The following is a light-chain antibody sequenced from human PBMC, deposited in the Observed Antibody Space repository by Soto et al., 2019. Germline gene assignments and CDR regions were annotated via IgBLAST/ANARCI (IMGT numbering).Light chain of an antibody. CDR1: QSVGSN. CDR2: GSS. Sequence: EIVMTQSPATLSVSPGERATLSCRASQSVGSNLAWYQQKPGQAPRLLIYGSSTTAPGIPARFSGSGSGTEFTLTISSLQSEDFAVYYCQQYNNWPPYTFGQGTNLEI. V-gene: IGKV3-15*01. J-gene: IGKJ2*01. CDR3: QQYNNWPPYT.